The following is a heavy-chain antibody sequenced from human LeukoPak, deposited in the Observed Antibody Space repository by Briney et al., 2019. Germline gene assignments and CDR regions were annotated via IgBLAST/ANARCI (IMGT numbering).Heavy chain of an antibody. Sequence: ASVKVSCKASGYTFTGYYMHWVGQAPGQGLEWMGWINPNSGGTNYAQKFQGRVTMTRDTSISTAYMELSRLRSDDTAVYYCARGPYYYDSSGYFFDPWGQGTLVTVSS. CDR3: ARGPYYYDSSGYFFDP. CDR2: INPNSGGT. CDR1: GYTFTGYY. V-gene: IGHV1-2*02. J-gene: IGHJ5*02. D-gene: IGHD3-22*01.